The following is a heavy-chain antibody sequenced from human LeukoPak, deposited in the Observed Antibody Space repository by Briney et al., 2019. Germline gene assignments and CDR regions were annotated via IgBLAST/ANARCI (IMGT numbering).Heavy chain of an antibody. V-gene: IGHV3-53*01. CDR1: GFTVSSNY. D-gene: IGHD6-13*01. CDR3: ESDRVAVAGRAS. CDR2: IYSGGST. Sequence: GGSLRLSCAASGFTVSSNYMSGVRQAPGKGPEWVSVIYSGGSTYYADSVKGRCTISRDNSTHTMYLQTTRLPAAHPAVSYCESDRVAVAGRASWGQGPLVTVSS. J-gene: IGHJ5*02.